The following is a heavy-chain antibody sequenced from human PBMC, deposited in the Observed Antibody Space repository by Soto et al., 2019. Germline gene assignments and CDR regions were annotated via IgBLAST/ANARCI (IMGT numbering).Heavy chain of an antibody. CDR1: GFPLSSYA. CDR2: ISGSGGST. J-gene: IGHJ4*02. Sequence: PGGSLRLSCAASGFPLSSYAMSWVRQAPGKGLEWVSAISGSGGSTYYADSVKGRFTISRDNSKNTLYLQMNSLRAEDTAVYYCAKPGTDEQLVSFFDYWGQGTLVTVSS. CDR3: AKPGTDEQLVSFFDY. D-gene: IGHD6-6*01. V-gene: IGHV3-23*01.